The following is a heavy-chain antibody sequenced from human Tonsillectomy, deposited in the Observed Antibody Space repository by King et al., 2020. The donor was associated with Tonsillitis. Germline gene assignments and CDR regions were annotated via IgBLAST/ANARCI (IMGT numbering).Heavy chain of an antibody. CDR3: ARVSGEGYSSSWYPFDY. CDR1: GYTFTSYY. CDR2: INPSGGST. V-gene: IGHV1-46*01. Sequence: QLVQSGAEVKKPGASVKVSRKASGYTFTSYYMHWVRQAPGQGLEWMGIINPSGGSTSYAQKFQGRVTMTRDTSTSTVCMELSSLRSEDTAVYYCARVSGEGYSSSWYPFDYWGQGTLVTVSS. J-gene: IGHJ4*02. D-gene: IGHD6-13*01.